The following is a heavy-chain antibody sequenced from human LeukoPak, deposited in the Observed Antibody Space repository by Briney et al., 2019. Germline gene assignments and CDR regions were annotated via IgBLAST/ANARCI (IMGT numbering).Heavy chain of an antibody. CDR2: ISISSNYI. V-gene: IGHV3-21*01. CDR1: GFTFSRYS. J-gene: IGHJ3*02. CDR3: ARGSRFGVVERDAFDI. D-gene: IGHD3-3*01. Sequence: GGSLRLSCAASGFTFSRYSMNWVRQAPGKGLEWVSSISISSNYIYYTDSVKGRFTISRDNAKNSLYLQMNSLRAEDTAVYYCARGSRFGVVERDAFDIWGQGTMVTVSS.